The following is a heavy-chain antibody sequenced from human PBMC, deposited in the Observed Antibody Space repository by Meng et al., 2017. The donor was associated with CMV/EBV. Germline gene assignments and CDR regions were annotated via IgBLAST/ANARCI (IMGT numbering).Heavy chain of an antibody. V-gene: IGHV4-30-4*08. D-gene: IGHD1-14*01. CDR1: GGSISSGDYY. CDR2: IYYSGST. CDR3: ARVMGPNRTPYHFNY. J-gene: IGHJ4*02. Sequence: QVQLQESGPGLVKPSQTLSLTCTVSGGSISSGDYYWSWIRQPPGKGLEWIGYIYYSGSTYYNPSLKSRVTISVDTSKNQFSLKLSSVTAADTAVYYCARVMGPNRTPYHFNYWGQGTLVTVSS.